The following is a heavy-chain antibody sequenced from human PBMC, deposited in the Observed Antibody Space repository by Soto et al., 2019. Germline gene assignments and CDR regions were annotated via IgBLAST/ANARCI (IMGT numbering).Heavy chain of an antibody. Sequence: SETLSLTCAVYGGSFSGYYWSWIRQPPGKGLEWIGEINHSGSTNYNPSLKSRVTISVDTSKNQFSLKLSSVTAADTAVYYCARVRILTGSSGMDVWGQGTTVTVS. CDR1: GGSFSGYY. CDR2: INHSGST. V-gene: IGHV4-34*01. D-gene: IGHD3-9*01. J-gene: IGHJ6*02. CDR3: ARVRILTGSSGMDV.